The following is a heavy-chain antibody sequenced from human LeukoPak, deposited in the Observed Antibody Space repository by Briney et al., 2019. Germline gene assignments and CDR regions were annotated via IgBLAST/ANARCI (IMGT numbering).Heavy chain of an antibody. D-gene: IGHD5-24*01. CDR2: IYYSGGT. Sequence: SETLSLTCTVSGGSISSSSYYWGWIRQPPGKGLEWIGSIYYSGGTYYNPSLKSRVTISVDTSKNQFSLKLSSVTAADTAVYYCARRVRDGYNPKALYYYYGMDVWGQGTTVTVSS. V-gene: IGHV4-39*01. CDR3: ARRVRDGYNPKALYYYYGMDV. CDR1: GGSISSSSYY. J-gene: IGHJ6*02.